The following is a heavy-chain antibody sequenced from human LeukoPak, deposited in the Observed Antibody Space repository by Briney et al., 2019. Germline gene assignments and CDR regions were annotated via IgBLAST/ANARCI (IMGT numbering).Heavy chain of an antibody. CDR2: ISYDGSNK. Sequence: RRSLRLSCAASGFTFSSYAMHWVRQAPGKGLEWVAVISYDGSNKYYADSVKGRFTISRDNSKNTLYLQMNSLRAEDTAVYYCAKSGMVYAIVYFQHWGQGTLVTVSS. D-gene: IGHD2-8*01. V-gene: IGHV3-30-3*01. CDR3: AKSGMVYAIVYFQH. CDR1: GFTFSSYA. J-gene: IGHJ1*01.